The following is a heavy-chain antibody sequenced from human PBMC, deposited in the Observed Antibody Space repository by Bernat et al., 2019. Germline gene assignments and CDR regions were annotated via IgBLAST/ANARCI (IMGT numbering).Heavy chain of an antibody. J-gene: IGHJ4*02. CDR1: GFTLSSYA. CDR2: ISGSGGST. Sequence: EVQLLESGGGLVQPGGSLRLSCAASGFTLSSYAMSWVRQAPGKGLEWGSTISGSGGSTYYADSVRGRFTISRDNAKNTLYMQMNSLRAEDTAVYYCARLDPNYFDYWGQGTLVTVSS. V-gene: IGHV3-23*01. CDR3: ARLDPNYFDY. D-gene: IGHD3-16*01.